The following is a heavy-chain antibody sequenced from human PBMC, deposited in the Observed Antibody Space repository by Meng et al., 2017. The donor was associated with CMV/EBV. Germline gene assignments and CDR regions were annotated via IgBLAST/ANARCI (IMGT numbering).Heavy chain of an antibody. CDR2: ITWNSGSI. D-gene: IGHD2-2*02. V-gene: IGHV3-9*01. CDR3: AKVGRDCSSSSCYTGYYGMDA. Sequence: GGSLRLSCVASGFSFDDYAMHWVRQAPGKGLEWVSGITWNSGSIDYADSVKGRFTISRDNANDSLYLQMNSLRAEDTALYYCAKVGRDCSSSSCYTGYYGMDAWGQGTTVTVSS. CDR1: GFSFDDYA. J-gene: IGHJ6*02.